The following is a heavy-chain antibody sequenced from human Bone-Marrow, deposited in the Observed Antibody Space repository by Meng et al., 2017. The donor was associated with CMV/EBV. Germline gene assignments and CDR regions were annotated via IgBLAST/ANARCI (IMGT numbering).Heavy chain of an antibody. V-gene: IGHV3-30*02. J-gene: IGHJ4*02. CDR2: IRYDGSNK. CDR1: GFTFSSSG. D-gene: IGHD6-13*01. CDR3: AKDPKARIAAAGYIFDY. Sequence: GESLKISCAASGFTFSSSGMHWVRQAAGKGLEWVAFIRYDGSNKYYADAVKGRFTISRDNSKYKHNLQMNSLRVEDTAVYFCAKDPKARIAAAGYIFDYWGQGTLVTVSS.